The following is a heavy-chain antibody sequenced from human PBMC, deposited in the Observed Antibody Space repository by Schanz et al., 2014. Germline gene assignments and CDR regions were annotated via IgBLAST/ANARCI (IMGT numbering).Heavy chain of an antibody. CDR3: ARRASGSRIGCPFDS. V-gene: IGHV3-72*01. Sequence: EVQLVESGGGLVQPGGSLRLSCAASGFTFSDHYMDWVRQAPGKGLEWVGRVRNKNNRYTTEYAASVKGRFTISRDDSKSALYLQMNSLKTEDTAMYYGARRASGSRIGCPFDSWGQGTLVTVSS. CDR1: GFTFSDHY. D-gene: IGHD2-2*01. CDR2: VRNKNNRYTT. J-gene: IGHJ4*02.